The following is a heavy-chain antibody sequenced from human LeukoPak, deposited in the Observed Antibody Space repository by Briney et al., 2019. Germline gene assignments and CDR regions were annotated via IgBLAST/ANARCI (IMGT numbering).Heavy chain of an antibody. CDR3: AMPLISTAMGAFDI. Sequence: PSETLSLTCTVSGGSISSSSYYWGWIRQPPGKGLEWIGSIYDSGSTYYNPSLQSRVTISVDTSKNQFSLQLSSVTAADTAVYYCAMPLISTAMGAFDIWGQGTMVTVSS. CDR1: GGSISSSSYY. CDR2: IYDSGST. V-gene: IGHV4-39*01. D-gene: IGHD2-2*01. J-gene: IGHJ3*02.